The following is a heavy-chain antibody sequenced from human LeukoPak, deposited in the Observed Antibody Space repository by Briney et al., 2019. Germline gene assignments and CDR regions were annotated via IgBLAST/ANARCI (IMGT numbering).Heavy chain of an antibody. D-gene: IGHD4-17*01. J-gene: IGHJ6*02. CDR1: GITFSSYG. CDR2: ISHDGNNK. V-gene: IGHV3-30*03. CDR3: ARGVVSYIDYGDYVDYYYYGMDV. Sequence: QAGGSLRLSCAASGITFSSYGMYWVRQAPGKGLEWVAVISHDGNNKYYADSVKGRFTISRDNSKNTLYLQMNSLRAEDTAVYYCARGVVSYIDYGDYVDYYYYGMDVWGQGTTVNVSS.